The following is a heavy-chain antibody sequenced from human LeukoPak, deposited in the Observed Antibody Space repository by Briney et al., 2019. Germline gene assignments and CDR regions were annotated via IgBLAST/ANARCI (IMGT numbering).Heavy chain of an antibody. CDR1: GGSISSGSYY. D-gene: IGHD3-3*01. J-gene: IGHJ6*03. Sequence: SQTLSLTCTVSGGSISSGSYYWSWIRQPAGKGLEWIGRIYTSGSTNHNPSLKSRVTISVDTSKNQFSLKLSSVTAADTAVYYCARAYDFPLEGYYYMDVWGKGTTVTVSS. CDR2: IYTSGST. CDR3: ARAYDFPLEGYYYMDV. V-gene: IGHV4-61*02.